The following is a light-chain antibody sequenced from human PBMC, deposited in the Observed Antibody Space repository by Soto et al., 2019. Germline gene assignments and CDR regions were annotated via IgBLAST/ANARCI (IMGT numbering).Light chain of an antibody. Sequence: QSVLTQPPSASGTPGQRVTISCSGSRSNIGSNYVYWYQQLPGTAPKVLIYRNNQRPSGVPDRFSGSKSGTSASLAISGLRSDDEADYYCAAWVDSLSGWVFGGGTKLTVL. CDR3: AAWVDSLSGWV. V-gene: IGLV1-47*01. J-gene: IGLJ3*02. CDR1: RSNIGSNY. CDR2: RNN.